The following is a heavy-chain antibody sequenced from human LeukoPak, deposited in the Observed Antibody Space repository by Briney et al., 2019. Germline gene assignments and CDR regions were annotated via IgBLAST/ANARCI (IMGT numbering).Heavy chain of an antibody. CDR1: GYTFSGYY. Sequence: ASVKVSCKASGYTFSGYYMHWMRQAPGQRLEWMGWINPNSGGTNYAQNFQGRVTITRDTSISTAYMELRSLRSDDTAVYYCARDSPLFYYDSSGYDYWGQGTLVTVSS. D-gene: IGHD3-22*01. CDR2: INPNSGGT. CDR3: ARDSPLFYYDSSGYDY. V-gene: IGHV1-2*02. J-gene: IGHJ4*02.